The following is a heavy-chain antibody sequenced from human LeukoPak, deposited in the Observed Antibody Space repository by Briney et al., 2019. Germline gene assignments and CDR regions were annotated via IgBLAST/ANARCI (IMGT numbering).Heavy chain of an antibody. V-gene: IGHV3-48*01. CDR2: ISADSSTV. CDR1: GFTFSTYN. Sequence: PGGSLRLSCAASGFTFSTYNMNWVRQAPGKGLEWISYISADSSTVQYADSVRGRFTTSRDNAKNSLYLQMNSLRAEDTAVYYCGPLGGLIVFDYWGQGTLVTVSS. J-gene: IGHJ4*02. CDR3: GPLGGLIVFDY. D-gene: IGHD3-16*02.